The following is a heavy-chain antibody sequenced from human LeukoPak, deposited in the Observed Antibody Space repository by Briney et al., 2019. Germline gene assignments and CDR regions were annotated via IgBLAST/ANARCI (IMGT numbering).Heavy chain of an antibody. CDR2: ISGSGGST. CDR1: GFTFSSYA. V-gene: IGHV3-23*01. J-gene: IGHJ4*02. Sequence: PGGSLRLSCAASGFTFSSYAMSWVRQAAGKGLEWVSTISGSGGSTYYADSVKGRFTISRDNSKNTLYMQMNSLRAEDTAVYYCAKDRQSGIVGESDYWGQGTLVTVSS. D-gene: IGHD1-26*01. CDR3: AKDRQSGIVGESDY.